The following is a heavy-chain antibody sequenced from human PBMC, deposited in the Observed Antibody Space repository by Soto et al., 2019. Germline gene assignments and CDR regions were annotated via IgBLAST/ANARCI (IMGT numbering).Heavy chain of an antibody. CDR2: IYYRGST. J-gene: IGHJ3*02. CDR3: ARDIVGAYDAFDI. Sequence: SETLSLTCTVSGGSISSYYWSWIRQPPGKGLEWIGYIYYRGSTNYNPSLKSRVTISVDTSKNQFSLKLSSVTAADTAVYYCARDIVGAYDAFDIWGQGTMVTVSS. CDR1: GGSISSYY. V-gene: IGHV4-59*01. D-gene: IGHD1-26*01.